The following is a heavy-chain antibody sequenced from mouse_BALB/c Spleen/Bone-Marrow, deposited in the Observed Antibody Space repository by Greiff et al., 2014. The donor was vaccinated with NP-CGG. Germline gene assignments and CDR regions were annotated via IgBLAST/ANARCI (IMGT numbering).Heavy chain of an antibody. D-gene: IGHD1-1*01. CDR3: ATYYYGSSWGFAY. Sequence: VQLQQPGAELVKPGASVKLSCTASGFNTKDTYMHWVKQRPEQGLEWIGRIDPANGNTKYDPKFQGKATITADTSSNTAYLQLSSLTSEDTAVYYCATYYYGSSWGFAYWGQGTLVTVSA. V-gene: IGHV14-3*02. J-gene: IGHJ3*01. CDR2: IDPANGNT. CDR1: GFNTKDTY.